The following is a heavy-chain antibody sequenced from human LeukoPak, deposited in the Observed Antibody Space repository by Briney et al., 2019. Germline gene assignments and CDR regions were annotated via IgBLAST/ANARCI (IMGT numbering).Heavy chain of an antibody. D-gene: IGHD3-3*01. CDR2: IYYSGST. Sequence: SSQTLSLTCTVSGGSISSGDYYWSWIRQPPGKGLEWIGYIYYSGSTYYNPSLKSRVTISVDTSKNQFSLKLRSVTAADTAVYYCARLRFLEWLSLDYWGQGTLVTVSS. CDR3: ARLRFLEWLSLDY. CDR1: GGSISSGDYY. J-gene: IGHJ4*02. V-gene: IGHV4-30-4*08.